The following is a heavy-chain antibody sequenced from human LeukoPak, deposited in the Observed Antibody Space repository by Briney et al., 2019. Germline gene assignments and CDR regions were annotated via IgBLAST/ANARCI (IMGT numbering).Heavy chain of an antibody. CDR2: IRYDGSDK. D-gene: IGHD1-26*01. Sequence: SGGSLRLSCEASGFTFSNYGMHWVRQAPGQGLEWVAFIRYDGSDKYYADSVKGRFTISRDTSKNTLYLQMNSLRVEDTALYYCAKGTWDFDYWGQGTLVIVSS. V-gene: IGHV3-30*02. CDR3: AKGTWDFDY. J-gene: IGHJ4*02. CDR1: GFTFSNYG.